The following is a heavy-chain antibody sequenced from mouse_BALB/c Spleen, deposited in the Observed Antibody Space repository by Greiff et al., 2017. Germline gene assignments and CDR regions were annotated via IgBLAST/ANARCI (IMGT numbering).Heavy chain of an antibody. CDR1: GFTFSSYA. V-gene: IGHV5-6-5*01. J-gene: IGHJ1*01. CDR2: ISSGGST. D-gene: IGHD2-1*01. CDR3: ARVYGNLWYFDV. Sequence: EVMLVESGGGLVKPGGSLKLSCAASGFTFSSYAMSWVRQTPEKRLEWVASISSGGSTYYPDSVKGRFTISRDNARNILYLQMSSLRSEDTAMYYCARVYGNLWYFDVWGAGTTVTVSS.